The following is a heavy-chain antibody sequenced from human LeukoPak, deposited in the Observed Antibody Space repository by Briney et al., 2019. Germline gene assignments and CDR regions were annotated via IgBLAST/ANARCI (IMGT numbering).Heavy chain of an antibody. D-gene: IGHD3-22*01. Sequence: SETLSLTCAVYGGSFSGYYWSWIRQPPGKGLEWIGEINHSGSTNYNPSLKSRVTISVDTSKNQFSLKLSSVTAADTAVYYCARGANTGVNYSDSSSYYYWRQGTLVTVSS. CDR1: GGSFSGYY. V-gene: IGHV4-34*01. J-gene: IGHJ4*02. CDR2: INHSGST. CDR3: ARGANTGVNYSDSSSYYY.